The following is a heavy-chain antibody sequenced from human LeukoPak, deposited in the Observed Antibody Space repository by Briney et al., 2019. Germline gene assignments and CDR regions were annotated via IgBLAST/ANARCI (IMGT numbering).Heavy chain of an antibody. CDR3: AKPYYYDSSGYFGDAFDI. D-gene: IGHD3-22*01. Sequence: GGSLRLSCAASGFTFSSYGMSWVRQAPGKGLEWVSAISGSGGSTYYADSVKGRFTISRDNSKNTLYLQMNSLRAEDTAVYYCAKPYYYDSSGYFGDAFDIWGQGTMVTVSS. J-gene: IGHJ3*02. V-gene: IGHV3-23*01. CDR1: GFTFSSYG. CDR2: ISGSGGST.